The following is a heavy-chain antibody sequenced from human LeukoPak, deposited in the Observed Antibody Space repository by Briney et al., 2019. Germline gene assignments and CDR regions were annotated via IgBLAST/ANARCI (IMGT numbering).Heavy chain of an antibody. J-gene: IGHJ4*02. Sequence: ASVKVSCKASGYTFNIHYIHWVRQAPGQGLEWVGWINSNSGATQYAQQFQGRVIMTTDTSITTVYMELSRLTSDDTAVYYCARETTEADDYWGQGTLVTVSS. CDR3: ARETTEADDY. D-gene: IGHD1-1*01. CDR1: GYTFNIHY. V-gene: IGHV1-2*02. CDR2: INSNSGAT.